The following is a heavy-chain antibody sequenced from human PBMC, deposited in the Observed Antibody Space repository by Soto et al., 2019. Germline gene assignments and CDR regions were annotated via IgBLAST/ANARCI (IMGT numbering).Heavy chain of an antibody. CDR2: INAGNGNT. V-gene: IGHV1-3*01. D-gene: IGHD3-10*01. J-gene: IGHJ6*02. Sequence: ASVKVSCKASGYTFTSYAMHWVRQAPGQRLEWMGWINAGNGNTKYSQKFQGRVTITRDTSASTAYMELSSLRSEDTAVYYCARDLWFGDLYYYGMDVWGQGTTVTVSS. CDR1: GYTFTSYA. CDR3: ARDLWFGDLYYYGMDV.